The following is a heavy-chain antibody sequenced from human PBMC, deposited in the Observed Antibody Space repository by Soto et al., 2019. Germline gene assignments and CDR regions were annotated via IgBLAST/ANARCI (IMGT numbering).Heavy chain of an antibody. D-gene: IGHD2-15*01. V-gene: IGHV3-30-3*01. CDR3: ARAGCDGGTCYTLVGLRYGMDV. Sequence: QVQLVESGGGVVQPGRSLRLSCAASGFTFSNYAMYWVRQAPGKGLEWVAVISYDGNNKYYADSVKGRFTISRDNSKNTLYLQSNSLRAEDTAVYYWARAGCDGGTCYTLVGLRYGMDVWGQGTTVTVSS. J-gene: IGHJ6*02. CDR2: ISYDGNNK. CDR1: GFTFSNYA.